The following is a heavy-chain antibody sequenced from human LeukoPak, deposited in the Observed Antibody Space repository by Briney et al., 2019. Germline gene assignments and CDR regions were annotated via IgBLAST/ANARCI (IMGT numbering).Heavy chain of an antibody. CDR1: GGSFNGYY. J-gene: IGHJ5*02. D-gene: IGHD3-22*01. Sequence: SETLSLTCAVYGGSFNGYYWSWIRQPPGKGLEWIGEINHSGSTNYNPSLKSRVTISVDTSKNQFSLKLSSVTAADTAVYYCAREGPFRYDSSGYPARWFDPWGQGTLVTVSS. CDR3: AREGPFRYDSSGYPARWFDP. V-gene: IGHV4-34*01. CDR2: INHSGST.